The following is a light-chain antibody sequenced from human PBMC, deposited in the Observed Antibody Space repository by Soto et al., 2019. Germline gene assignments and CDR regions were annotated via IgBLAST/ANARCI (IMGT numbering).Light chain of an antibody. Sequence: EVVLTQSPAILSLSPGERAALSCRSSQSVGSSYLAWYQHKSGQAPRLLIYYASTWATGIPDRFSGSGSGTEFTLTISSLQSEDFAVYYCQQYNNWPPNTFGQGTRLEIK. CDR3: QQYNNWPPNT. CDR2: YAS. CDR1: QSVGSS. J-gene: IGKJ5*01. V-gene: IGKV3-15*01.